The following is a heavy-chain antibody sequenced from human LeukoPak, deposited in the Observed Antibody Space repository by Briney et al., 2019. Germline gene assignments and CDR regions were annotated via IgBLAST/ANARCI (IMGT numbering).Heavy chain of an antibody. CDR3: AKDLAARPSYSSHYDY. J-gene: IGHJ4*02. Sequence: GGSLRLSCAASGFTFISYAMSWIRQAPGKGLEWVSVISGSGGSTYYADYVKDRFIISRDNSKNTLYLQMTSLRAEDTAVYYCAKDLAARPSYSSHYDYWGQGTLVTVSS. D-gene: IGHD6-13*01. CDR1: GFTFISYA. CDR2: ISGSGGST. V-gene: IGHV3-23*01.